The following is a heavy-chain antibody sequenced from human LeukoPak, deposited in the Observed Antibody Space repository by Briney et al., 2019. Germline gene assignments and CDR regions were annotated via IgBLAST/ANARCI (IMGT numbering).Heavy chain of an antibody. CDR1: GFTFSSYW. V-gene: IGHV3-74*01. CDR3: ARVYEYTSGWYRNDY. D-gene: IGHD6-13*01. J-gene: IGHJ4*02. CDR2: INSDGSST. Sequence: GGSLRLSCAASGFTFSSYWMNWVRQAPGKGLVWVSRINSDGSSTTYADSVRGRFTISRDNAKNSLYLQMNSLRAEDTAVYYCARVYEYTSGWYRNDYWGQGTLVTVSS.